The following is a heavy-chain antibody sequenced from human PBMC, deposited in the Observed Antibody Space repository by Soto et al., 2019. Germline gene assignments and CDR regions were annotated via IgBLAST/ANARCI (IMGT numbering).Heavy chain of an antibody. J-gene: IGHJ4*02. CDR3: ARDGVGATRVYDY. CDR2: ISYDGSNK. V-gene: IGHV3-30-3*01. Sequence: QVQLVESGGGVVQPGRSLRLSCAASGFTFSSYAMHWVRQAPGKGLEWVAVISYDGSNKYYADSVKGRFTISRANSKNALYLQVNRLRAEDTGVYYCARDGVGATRVYDYWGQGTLVTVYS. D-gene: IGHD1-26*01. CDR1: GFTFSSYA.